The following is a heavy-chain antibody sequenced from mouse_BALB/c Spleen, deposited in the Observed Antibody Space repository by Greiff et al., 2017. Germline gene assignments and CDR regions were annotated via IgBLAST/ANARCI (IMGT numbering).Heavy chain of an antibody. CDR3: AREGLSGLQAWFAY. Sequence: QVQLQQPGAELVMPGASVKMSCKASGYTFTDYWMHWVKQRPGQGLEWIGAIDTSDSYTSYNQKFKGKATLTVDESSSTAYMQLSSLTSEDSAVYYCAREGLSGLQAWFAYWGQGTLVTVSA. CDR2: IDTSDSYT. V-gene: IGHV1-69*01. CDR1: GYTFTDYW. D-gene: IGHD2-4*01. J-gene: IGHJ3*01.